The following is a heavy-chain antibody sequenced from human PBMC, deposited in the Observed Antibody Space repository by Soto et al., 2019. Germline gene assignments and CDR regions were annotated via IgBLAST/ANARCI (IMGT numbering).Heavy chain of an antibody. V-gene: IGHV1-3*01. J-gene: IGHJ3*02. D-gene: IGHD3-10*01. CDR2: INAGNGNT. Sequence: QVQRVQSGAEVKKPGASVKVSCKTSGYTFTTYPMHWVRQAPGQRLEWMGWINAGNGNTKYSQKFKGRVTITRDTSASTAYMELSSLRSEDTAVYYCARGLTMVRGLILDAFDMWGQGTMVTVSS. CDR3: ARGLTMVRGLILDAFDM. CDR1: GYTFTTYP.